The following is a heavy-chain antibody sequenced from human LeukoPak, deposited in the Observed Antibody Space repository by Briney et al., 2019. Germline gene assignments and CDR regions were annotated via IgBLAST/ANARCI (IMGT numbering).Heavy chain of an antibody. CDR1: GFTFNNYG. CDR3: AKDAREYLGPYYYGMDV. J-gene: IGHJ6*02. CDR2: ISYDGSNK. D-gene: IGHD2/OR15-2a*01. V-gene: IGHV3-30*18. Sequence: GGSLRLSCAASGFTFNNYGMHWVRQAPGKGLEWVAVISYDGSNKYYADSVKGRFTIYRDNSKNTLYLQMNSLRAEDTAVYYCAKDAREYLGPYYYGMDVWGQGTTVTVSS.